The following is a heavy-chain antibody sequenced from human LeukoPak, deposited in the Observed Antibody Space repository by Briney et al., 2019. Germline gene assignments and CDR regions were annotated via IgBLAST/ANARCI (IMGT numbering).Heavy chain of an antibody. D-gene: IGHD5-18*01. CDR2: IYYSGST. CDR1: GGSISSYY. Sequence: SETLSLTCTVSGGSISSYYWSWIRQPPGKGLEWIGCIYYSGSTNYNPSLKSRVTISVDTSKNQFSLKLSSVTAADTAVYYCARAAMVYYFDYWGQGTLVTVSS. J-gene: IGHJ4*02. V-gene: IGHV4-59*01. CDR3: ARAAMVYYFDY.